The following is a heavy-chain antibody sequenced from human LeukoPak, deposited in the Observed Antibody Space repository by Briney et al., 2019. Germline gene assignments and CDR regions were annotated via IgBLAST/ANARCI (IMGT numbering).Heavy chain of an antibody. CDR3: AKVGLTPNCSGGSCYSGVDYYYYMDV. CDR2: IRYDGSNK. Sequence: GGSLRLSCAASGFTFSSYCMHWVRQAPGKGLEWVAFIRYDGSNKYYADSVKGRFTISRDNSKNTLYLQMNSLRAEDTAVYYCAKVGLTPNCSGGSCYSGVDYYYYMDVWGKGTTVTVSS. J-gene: IGHJ6*03. V-gene: IGHV3-30*02. D-gene: IGHD2-15*01. CDR1: GFTFSSYC.